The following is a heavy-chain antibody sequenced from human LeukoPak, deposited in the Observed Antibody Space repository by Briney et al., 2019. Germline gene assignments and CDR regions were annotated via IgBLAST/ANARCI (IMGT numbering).Heavy chain of an antibody. D-gene: IGHD3-10*01. CDR2: IYYTGGT. CDR1: GGPINNFY. CDR3: ARVGDSGSSFDY. Sequence: SETLSLTCTVSGGPINNFYWYWVRQPPGKGLEWIGYIYYTGGTNYNPSLKSRVTISVDTSKNLFSLRLTYLTAADTAVYYCARVGDSGSSFDYWGQGIQVTVSS. J-gene: IGHJ4*02. V-gene: IGHV4-59*01.